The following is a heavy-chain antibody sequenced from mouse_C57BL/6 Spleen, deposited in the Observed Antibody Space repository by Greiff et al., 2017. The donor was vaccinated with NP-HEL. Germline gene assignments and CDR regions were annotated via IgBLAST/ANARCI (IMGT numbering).Heavy chain of an antibody. CDR3: ASSRNYAMDY. J-gene: IGHJ4*01. Sequence: QVQLKQPGAELVRPGTSVKLSCKASGYTFTSYWMHWVKQRPGQGLEWIGVIDPSDSYTNYNQKFKGKATLTVDTSSSTAYMQLSSLTSEDSAVYYCASSRNYAMDYWGQGTSVTVSS. V-gene: IGHV1-59*01. CDR1: GYTFTSYW. CDR2: IDPSDSYT.